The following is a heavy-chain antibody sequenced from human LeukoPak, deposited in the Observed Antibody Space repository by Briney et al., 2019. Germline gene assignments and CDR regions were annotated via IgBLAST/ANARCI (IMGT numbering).Heavy chain of an antibody. V-gene: IGHV4-39*07. CDR1: GGSISSSSYY. J-gene: IGHJ4*02. D-gene: IGHD3-22*01. Sequence: SETLSLTCTVSGGSISSSSYYWGWIRQPPGNGREWLGSIYYSGSTYHNPTLKSLVTISVDTSKNQFSLKLSSVTAADTAVYYCARIGYYDSSGYYYGGLDYWGQGTLVTVSS. CDR2: IYYSGST. CDR3: ARIGYYDSSGYYYGGLDY.